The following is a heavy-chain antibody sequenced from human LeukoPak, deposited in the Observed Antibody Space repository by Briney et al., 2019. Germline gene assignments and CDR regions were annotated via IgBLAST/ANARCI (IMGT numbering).Heavy chain of an antibody. Sequence: GGSLRLSCAASGFAFSSYAMSWVSQAPGKRLEWVSAISGSGGSTYYADSVKGRFTISRDNSKNTLYLQMNSLRAEDTAVYYCAKDLGYYYDSSGYYPFDYWGQGTLVTVSS. CDR2: ISGSGGST. V-gene: IGHV3-23*01. D-gene: IGHD3-22*01. CDR3: AKDLGYYYDSSGYYPFDY. J-gene: IGHJ4*02. CDR1: GFAFSSYA.